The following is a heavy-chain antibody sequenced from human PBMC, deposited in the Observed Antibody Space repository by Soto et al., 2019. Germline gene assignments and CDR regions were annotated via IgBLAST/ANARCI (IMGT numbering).Heavy chain of an antibody. CDR1: GYSFTSYW. CDR2: IYPGDSDT. CDR3: AVILASRRITMVRGIYYYGMDV. D-gene: IGHD3-10*01. Sequence: PGESLKISCKGSGYSFTSYWIGWVRQMPGKGLEWMGIIYPGDSDTRYSPSFQGQVTISADKSISTAYLQWSSLKASDAAMYYCAVILASRRITMVRGIYYYGMDVWGQGTTVTVSS. V-gene: IGHV5-51*01. J-gene: IGHJ6*02.